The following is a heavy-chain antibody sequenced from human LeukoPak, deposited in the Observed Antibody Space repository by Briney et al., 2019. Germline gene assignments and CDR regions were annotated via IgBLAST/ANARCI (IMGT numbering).Heavy chain of an antibody. V-gene: IGHV4-38-2*01. CDR3: ARIVYGDSGGYSDF. D-gene: IGHD4-17*01. J-gene: IGHJ4*02. CDR1: DYSISTEYY. CDR2: VHHSDSTY. Sequence: SETLSLTCGVSDYSISTEYYWGWLRQPPGKGLEWIGNVHHSDSTYYYNPSLKSRVTISVDTSKNQFSLKLTSVTAADTAVYYCARIVYGDSGGYSDFWGQGTLVIVSS.